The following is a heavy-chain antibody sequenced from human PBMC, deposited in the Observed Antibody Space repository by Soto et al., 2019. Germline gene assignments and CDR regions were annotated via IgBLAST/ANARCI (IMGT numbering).Heavy chain of an antibody. D-gene: IGHD1-26*01. Sequence: QVQLVQSGAEVKKPGASVKVSCKASGYTFTSYYMHWVRQSPGQGLQWMGIINPSGGSTSYAQKFQGRVTMTRDTSTSTVYMCLSSLRSEDTAVYYCARAVEWELFSWFDPWGQGTMVTVYS. V-gene: IGHV1-46*01. J-gene: IGHJ5*02. CDR1: GYTFTSYY. CDR2: INPSGGST. CDR3: ARAVEWELFSWFDP.